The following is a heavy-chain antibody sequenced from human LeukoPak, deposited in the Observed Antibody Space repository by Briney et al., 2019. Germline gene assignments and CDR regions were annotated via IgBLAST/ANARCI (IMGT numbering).Heavy chain of an antibody. D-gene: IGHD4-17*01. CDR2: FHYSGST. CDR3: ARHASEGDYSLYY. Sequence: PSETLSLTCTVSGASISSYYWSWIRQPPGKGLECLGYFHYSGSTNYNPSLESRVTILVDTSKNQFSLKLTSVTAADTAVYYCARHASEGDYSLYYWGQGTLVTVSS. CDR1: GASISSYY. V-gene: IGHV4-59*08. J-gene: IGHJ4*02.